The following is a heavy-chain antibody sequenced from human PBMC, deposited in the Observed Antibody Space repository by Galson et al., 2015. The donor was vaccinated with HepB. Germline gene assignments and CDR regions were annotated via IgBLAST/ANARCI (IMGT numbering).Heavy chain of an antibody. CDR1: GFTFSSYT. CDR3: AKDMAYHYDSYGHYFYYYGLDV. J-gene: IGHJ6*02. V-gene: IGHV3-23*01. CDR2: TRGRGGRS. Sequence: SLRLSCAASGFTFSSYTVHWVRQAPGRGLAWVSGTRGRGGRSYSADSGKGRFTISKDSSKNTLYLQMNSLRAEDTAVYYCAKDMAYHYDSYGHYFYYYGLDVWGQGTTVTVSS. D-gene: IGHD5-18*01.